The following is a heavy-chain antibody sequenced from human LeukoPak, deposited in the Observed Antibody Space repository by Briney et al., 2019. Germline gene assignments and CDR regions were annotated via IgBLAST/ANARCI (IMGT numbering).Heavy chain of an antibody. D-gene: IGHD5-12*01. CDR1: GFTVRNNYMSWV. J-gene: IGHJ4*02. CDR2: FSGSSSYT. V-gene: IGHV3-11*03. Sequence: PGGSLRPSCAAPGFTVRNNYMSWVMSWVRQAPGKGLEWVSSFSGSSSYTNYADSVKGRFTISRDNAKNSLYLQMSRLRVEDTAMYYCARARGNSGLSSYDQWGQGTLVTVSP. CDR3: ARARGNSGLSSYDQ.